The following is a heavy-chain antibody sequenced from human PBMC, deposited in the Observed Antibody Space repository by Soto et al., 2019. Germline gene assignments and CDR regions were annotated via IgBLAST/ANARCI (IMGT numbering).Heavy chain of an antibody. D-gene: IGHD6-19*01. J-gene: IGHJ4*02. Sequence: EVQLVDSGGGLVQPGGSLRLSCAASGFTVSSNYMSWVRQAPGKGLEWVSVIYSGGSNYYADSVKGRFTISRDNSKNTLYLQMNSLRAEDTAMYYCACGYSSAWYIYWGQGTLVTVSS. CDR2: IYSGGSN. V-gene: IGHV3-66*01. CDR3: ACGYSSAWYIY. CDR1: GFTVSSNY.